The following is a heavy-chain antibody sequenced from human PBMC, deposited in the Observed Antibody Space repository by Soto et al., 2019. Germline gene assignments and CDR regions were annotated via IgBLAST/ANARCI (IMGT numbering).Heavy chain of an antibody. D-gene: IGHD3-22*01. CDR3: ARDYDSSGLYLLY. Sequence: QVQLQETGPRLVKPSQTLSLTCTVSGGSISSGDYYWSWIRQPPWKGLEWIGYIYYSGSPNYNPSLKSQVTISVDTTKNQFSLKLSSVTAADPAVDCCARDYDSSGLYLLYWGQGTPVTVSS. CDR1: GGSISSGDYY. CDR2: IYYSGSP. V-gene: IGHV4-30-4*01. J-gene: IGHJ4*02.